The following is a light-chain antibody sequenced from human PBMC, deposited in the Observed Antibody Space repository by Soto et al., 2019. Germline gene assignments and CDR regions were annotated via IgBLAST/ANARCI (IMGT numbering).Light chain of an antibody. Sequence: QSALTQPPSASGSPEQSVTISCTGTSSDVGGYNYVSWYQQHPGKAPKLMISEVSKRPSGVPDRFSGSKSGNTASLTVSGLQAEDEADYYCCSYAGSNNYVFGTGTKLTVL. J-gene: IGLJ1*01. CDR2: EVS. V-gene: IGLV2-8*01. CDR3: CSYAGSNNYV. CDR1: SSDVGGYNY.